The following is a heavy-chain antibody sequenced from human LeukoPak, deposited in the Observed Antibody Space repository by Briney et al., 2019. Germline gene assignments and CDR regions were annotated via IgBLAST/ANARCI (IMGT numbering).Heavy chain of an antibody. CDR2: IYYSGST. V-gene: IGHV4-59*01. D-gene: IGHD3-16*01. CDR3: ARERFYGMDV. J-gene: IGHJ6*02. Sequence: SETLSLTCTVSGGSISSYYWSWIRQPPGKGLEWIGYIYYSGSTNYNPSLKSRVTISVDTSKNQFSLKLSSVTAADTAVYYCARERFYGMDVWGQGTTVTVSS. CDR1: GGSISSYY.